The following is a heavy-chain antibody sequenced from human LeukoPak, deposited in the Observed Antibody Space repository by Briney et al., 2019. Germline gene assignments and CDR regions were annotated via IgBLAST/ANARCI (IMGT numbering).Heavy chain of an antibody. D-gene: IGHD3-16*02. CDR1: GFTFSTYA. Sequence: GGSLRLSCAASGFTFSTYAIHWVRQAPGKGLEWAAVIWYDGSEQYYADSVKGRFIISRDNSKSTSDLQMNSLRAEDTAVYYCAREGDSRWGELSPWGQGTLVTVSA. J-gene: IGHJ1*01. CDR2: IWYDGSEQ. CDR3: AREGDSRWGELSP. V-gene: IGHV3-33*01.